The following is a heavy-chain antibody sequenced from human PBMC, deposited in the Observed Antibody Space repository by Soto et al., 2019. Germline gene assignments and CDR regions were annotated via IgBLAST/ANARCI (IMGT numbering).Heavy chain of an antibody. D-gene: IGHD5-18*01. CDR2: IYYSGST. J-gene: IGHJ4*02. CDR1: GGSISSYY. V-gene: IGHV4-59*01. Sequence: SETLSLTCIVSGGSISSYYWSWIRQPPGKGLEWIGYIYYSGSTNYNPSLKSRVTISVDTSKSQFSLKLSSVTAADTAVYYCARTLYSYGPRFDYWGQGTLVTVSS. CDR3: ARTLYSYGPRFDY.